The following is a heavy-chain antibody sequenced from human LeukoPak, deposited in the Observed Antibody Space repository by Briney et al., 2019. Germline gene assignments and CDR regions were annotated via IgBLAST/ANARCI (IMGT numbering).Heavy chain of an antibody. V-gene: IGHV3-21*01. D-gene: IGHD1-26*01. Sequence: PGGSLRLSCAASGFTFSSYSMNWVSHVPGKGLEWVSAISSSSSYIYYADSVKGRFTISRNNAKNSLYLQMNSLRAEDTAVYYCARDGGSYYFDYWGQGTLVTVSS. CDR3: ARDGGSYYFDY. CDR1: GFTFSSYS. J-gene: IGHJ4*02. CDR2: ISSSSSYI.